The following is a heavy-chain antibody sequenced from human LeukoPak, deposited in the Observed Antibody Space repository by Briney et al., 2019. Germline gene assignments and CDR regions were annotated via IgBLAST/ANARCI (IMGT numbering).Heavy chain of an antibody. CDR2: MNPNSGNT. J-gene: IGHJ4*02. V-gene: IGHV1-8*01. D-gene: IGHD3-9*01. CDR3: ARALVLRYFDWLSPTRYYFDY. Sequence: ASVKVSCKASGYTFTSYDINWVRQATGQGLGWMGWMNPNSGNTGYAQKFQGRVTMTRNTSISTAYMELSSLRSEDTAVYYCARALVLRYFDWLSPTRYYFDYWGQGTLVTVSS. CDR1: GYTFTSYD.